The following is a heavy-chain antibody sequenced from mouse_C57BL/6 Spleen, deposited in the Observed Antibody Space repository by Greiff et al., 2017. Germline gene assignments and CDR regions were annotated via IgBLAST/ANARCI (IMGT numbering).Heavy chain of an antibody. CDR2: IDPSDSET. J-gene: IGHJ4*01. Sequence: VQLQQPGAELVRPGSSVKLSCKASGYTFTSYWMHWVKQRPIQGLEWIGNIDPSDSETHYNQKFKDKATLTVDKSSSTAYMQLSSLTSEDSAVYYCARELRLSYAMDYWGQGTSVTVSS. CDR3: ARELRLSYAMDY. D-gene: IGHD1-1*01. CDR1: GYTFTSYW. V-gene: IGHV1-52*01.